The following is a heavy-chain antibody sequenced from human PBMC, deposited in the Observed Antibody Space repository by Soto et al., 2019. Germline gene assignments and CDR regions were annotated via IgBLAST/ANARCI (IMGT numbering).Heavy chain of an antibody. CDR3: ARDGSSRPTEY. CDR1: GFTISSYY. Sequence: EVQLVESGGGLVQPGGSLRLSCAASGFTISSYYMSWVRQAPGKGLEWVSVIYSGGSDTTYYAGSVKGRFTISRYISKNTVYLQLNTLRAEDAAVYYCARDGSSRPTEYWGQGPLVTVSS. CDR2: IYSGGSDTT. V-gene: IGHV3-66*01. J-gene: IGHJ4*02. D-gene: IGHD3-10*01.